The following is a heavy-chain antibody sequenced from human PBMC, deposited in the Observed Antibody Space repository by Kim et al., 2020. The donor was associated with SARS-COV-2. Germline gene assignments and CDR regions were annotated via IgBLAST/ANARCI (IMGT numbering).Heavy chain of an antibody. Sequence: SQSFQGRVTITRDTSATTAYMELRSMTAKDTAVYYCAREGSGSYNWLDPWGQGTLVTVSS. D-gene: IGHD3-10*01. J-gene: IGHJ5*02. V-gene: IGHV1-3*01. CDR3: AREGSGSYNWLDP.